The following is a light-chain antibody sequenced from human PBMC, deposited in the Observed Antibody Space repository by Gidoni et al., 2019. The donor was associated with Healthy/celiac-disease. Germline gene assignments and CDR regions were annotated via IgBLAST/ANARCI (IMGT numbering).Light chain of an antibody. CDR3: QQYGSSPWT. CDR2: GAS. V-gene: IGKV3-20*01. Sequence: IVLTQSPGTLSLSPGERATLSCRASQSVSSSYLAWYQQKPGQAPRLLTYGASSRATGIPDMFSGSGSGTDFTLTISRLEPEDFAVYYWQQYGSSPWTFXQXTKVEIK. CDR1: QSVSSSY. J-gene: IGKJ1*01.